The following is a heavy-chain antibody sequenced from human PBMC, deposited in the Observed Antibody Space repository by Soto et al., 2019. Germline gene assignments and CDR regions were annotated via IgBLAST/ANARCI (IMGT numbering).Heavy chain of an antibody. D-gene: IGHD3-22*01. CDR3: ATLMRNYYDSSDMAYYFDY. CDR2: FDPEDGET. CDR1: GYTLTELS. J-gene: IGHJ4*02. Sequence: ASVKVSCKVSGYTLTELSMHWVRQAPGKGLEWMGGFDPEDGETIYAQKFQGRVTMTEDTSTDTAYMELSSLRSEDTAVYYCATLMRNYYDSSDMAYYFDYWGQGTLVTVSS. V-gene: IGHV1-24*01.